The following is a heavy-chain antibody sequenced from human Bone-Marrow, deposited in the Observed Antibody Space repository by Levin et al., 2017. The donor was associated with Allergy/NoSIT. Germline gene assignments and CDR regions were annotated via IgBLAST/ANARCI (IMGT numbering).Heavy chain of an antibody. D-gene: IGHD6-25*01. J-gene: IGHJ3*02. CDR2: ISWKSGSV. V-gene: IGHV3-9*01. CDR3: VKGSRRAAAEAKFDDAFDI. Sequence: QPGGSLRLSCAASGFIFDDYPMNWVRQAPGKGLEWVSDISWKSGSVGYADSVRGRFTISRDDAENFLYLQMNSLRPEDTALYYCVKGSRRAAAEAKFDDAFDIWGQGTMVTVSS. CDR1: GFIFDDYP.